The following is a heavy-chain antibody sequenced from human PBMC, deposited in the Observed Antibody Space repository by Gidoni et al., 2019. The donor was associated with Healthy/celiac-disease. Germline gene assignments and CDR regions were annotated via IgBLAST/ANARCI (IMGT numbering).Heavy chain of an antibody. CDR2: ISYDGSNK. V-gene: IGHV3-30*18. CDR1: GFTFSSYG. D-gene: IGHD3-10*01. J-gene: IGHJ4*02. CDR3: AKDYYGSGSYDFDY. Sequence: QVQLVESGGGVVQPGRALRLACAAAGFTFSSYGMHWVRQATGKGLEWVAVISYDGSNKYYAESVKGRFTISRDNSKNTLYLQMNSLRAEDTAVYYCAKDYYGSGSYDFDYWGQGTLVTVSS.